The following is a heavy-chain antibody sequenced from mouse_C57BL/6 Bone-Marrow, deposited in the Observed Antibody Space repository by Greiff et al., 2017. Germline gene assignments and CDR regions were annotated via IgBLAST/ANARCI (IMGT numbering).Heavy chain of an antibody. CDR3: ARSYYYGNYGVAY. V-gene: IGHV1-4*01. Sequence: QVQLKESGAELARPGASVKMSCKASGYTFTSYTMHWVKQRPGQGLEWIGYINPSSGYTKYNQKFKDKATLTADKSSSTAYMQLSSLTSEDSAVYYCARSYYYGNYGVAYWGQGTLVTVSA. CDR1: GYTFTSYT. CDR2: INPSSGYT. D-gene: IGHD2-1*01. J-gene: IGHJ3*01.